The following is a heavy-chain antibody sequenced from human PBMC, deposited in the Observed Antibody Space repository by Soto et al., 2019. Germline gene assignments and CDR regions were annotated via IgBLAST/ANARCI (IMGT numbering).Heavy chain of an antibody. J-gene: IGHJ3*02. CDR1: GFTPSRLS. D-gene: IGHD3-9*01. Sequence: EVQLVQSGGALVQPGGSLRLSCGASGFTPSRLSMNWVRQAPGKGLEWISYINSAGSIIYYADSVKGRFTLSRDNAKNSRYLQMSSLRAEDTAVYYCATGTDVGWLDNPNHALDIWGQGTMVTVSS. CDR2: INSAGSII. CDR3: ATGTDVGWLDNPNHALDI. V-gene: IGHV3-48*01.